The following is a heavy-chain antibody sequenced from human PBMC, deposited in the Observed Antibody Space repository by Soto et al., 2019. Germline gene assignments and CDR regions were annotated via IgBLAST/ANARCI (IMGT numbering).Heavy chain of an antibody. J-gene: IGHJ3*02. D-gene: IGHD3-10*01. Sequence: QVQLQESGPGLVKPSQTLSLTCTVSGGSISSGGYYWSWIRQHPGKGLECIGYIYYSGSTYYNPSLKSRVTISVDTSKNQFSLKLSSVTAADTAVYYCAIVYYYGSGSYYNVGGAFDIWGQGTMVTVSS. CDR1: GGSISSGGYY. V-gene: IGHV4-31*03. CDR3: AIVYYYGSGSYYNVGGAFDI. CDR2: IYYSGST.